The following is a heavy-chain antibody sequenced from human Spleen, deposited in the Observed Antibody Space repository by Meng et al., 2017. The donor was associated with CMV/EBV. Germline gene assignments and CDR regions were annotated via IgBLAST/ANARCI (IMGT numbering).Heavy chain of an antibody. CDR3: AHTPYDPSGYSPAFHI. J-gene: IGHJ3*02. CDR2: IYCNDDK. CDR1: GFSLNTIGLG. V-gene: IGHV2-5*01. Sequence: SGPTLVKPTQTLTLTCTFSGFSLNTIGLGVGWIRQPPGKALEWLALIYCNDDKRYSPSLKNRLTISKGTSNNQVVLTMANMDPVDTATYSCAHTPYDPSGYSPAFHIWGQGTMVTVSS. D-gene: IGHD3-22*01.